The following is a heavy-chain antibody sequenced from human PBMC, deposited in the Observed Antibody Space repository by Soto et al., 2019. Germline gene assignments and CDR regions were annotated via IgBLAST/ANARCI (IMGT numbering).Heavy chain of an antibody. V-gene: IGHV3-53*01. D-gene: IGHD7-27*01. J-gene: IGHJ3*02. CDR2: LYSGGTT. Sequence: PGGSLRLSCAASGFTVSSNYMSWVRQAPWKGLEWVSILYSGGTTHYADSVKGRFTVSRDNSKNTLFIQMNSLRAEDTAVYYCARVWGIENAFDIWSKGTMVTVS. CDR3: ARVWGIENAFDI. CDR1: GFTVSSNY.